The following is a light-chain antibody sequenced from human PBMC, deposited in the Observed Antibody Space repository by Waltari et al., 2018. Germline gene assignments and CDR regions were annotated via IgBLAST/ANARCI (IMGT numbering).Light chain of an antibody. V-gene: IGKV3-15*01. CDR1: QSVRNN. J-gene: IGKJ1*01. CDR2: GAS. CDR3: RQYNNWPPWT. Sequence: EIVMTQSPATLSVSPGERATLSCSASQSVRNNLVWYQQKPGQAPRLLIYGASTRVTGIPARFSGSGSGTEFTLTISSLQSEDFAVYYCRQYNNWPPWTFGQGTKVEIK.